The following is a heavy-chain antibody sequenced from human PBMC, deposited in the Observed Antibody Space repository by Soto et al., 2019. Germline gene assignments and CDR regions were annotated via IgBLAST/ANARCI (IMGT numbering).Heavy chain of an antibody. J-gene: IGHJ5*02. CDR3: ARYGVAAAGTWWFDP. Sequence: SLTCTVSGGSISSYYWSWIRQPPGKGLEWIGYIYYSGSTNYNPSLKSRVTISVDTSKNQFSLKLSSVTAADTAVYYCARYGVAAAGTWWFDPWGQGTLVTVSS. D-gene: IGHD6-13*01. CDR2: IYYSGST. CDR1: GGSISSYY. V-gene: IGHV4-59*01.